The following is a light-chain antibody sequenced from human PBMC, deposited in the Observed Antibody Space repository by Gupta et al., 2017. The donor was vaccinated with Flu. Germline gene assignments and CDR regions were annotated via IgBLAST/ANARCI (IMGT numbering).Light chain of an antibody. CDR3: CSYTGGDTFGV. Sequence: QSALTQPRSVSGSPGQSITISCTGTSADLGTYNFVSWYQHHPGKAPKLMIYYVNMRPSGVVDRRFSCNSANTAAPPTSGLHEEDEDDDYYCSYTGGDTFGVFGGGTRLTVL. CDR1: SADLGTYNF. CDR2: YVN. V-gene: IGLV2-11*01. J-gene: IGLJ3*02.